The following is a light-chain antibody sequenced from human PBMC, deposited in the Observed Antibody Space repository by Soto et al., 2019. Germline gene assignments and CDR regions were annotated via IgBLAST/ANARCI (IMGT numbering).Light chain of an antibody. Sequence: EIVLTQSPATLSLSPGERATLSCRASQSVSSYLACYQQKPGQAPRLLIYDASNRATGIPARFSGSGSGTDFTLTISSLEPEDFAVYYCQQRSSSWTFGQGTKVEIK. V-gene: IGKV3-11*01. J-gene: IGKJ1*01. CDR1: QSVSSY. CDR3: QQRSSSWT. CDR2: DAS.